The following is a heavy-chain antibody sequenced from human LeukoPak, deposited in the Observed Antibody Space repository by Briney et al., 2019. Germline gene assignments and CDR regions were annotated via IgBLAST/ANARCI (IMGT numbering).Heavy chain of an antibody. D-gene: IGHD3-10*01. J-gene: IGHJ4*02. CDR1: GFTFSSYA. Sequence: PGGSLRLSCAASGFTFSSYAMHWVRQAPGKGLEWVAVISYDGSNKYYADSVKGRFTISRDNSKNTLYLQMNSLRAEDTAVYYCARDPNYYGSGSYYNGVDYWGQGTLVTVSS. V-gene: IGHV3-30*04. CDR2: ISYDGSNK. CDR3: ARDPNYYGSGSYYNGVDY.